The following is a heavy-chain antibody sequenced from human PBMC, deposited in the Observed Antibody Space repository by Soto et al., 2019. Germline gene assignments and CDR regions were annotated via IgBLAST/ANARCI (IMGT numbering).Heavy chain of an antibody. J-gene: IGHJ4*02. D-gene: IGHD3-22*01. CDR2: IYYSGST. CDR3: ARTYYYDSSGYGAHDY. Sequence: PSETLSLTCTVSGGSISSGGYYWSWIRQHPGKGLEWIGYIYYSGSTYYNPSLKSRVTISVDTSKNQFSLKLSSVTAADTAVYYCARTYYYDSSGYGAHDYWGQGTLVTVSS. V-gene: IGHV4-31*03. CDR1: GGSISSGGYY.